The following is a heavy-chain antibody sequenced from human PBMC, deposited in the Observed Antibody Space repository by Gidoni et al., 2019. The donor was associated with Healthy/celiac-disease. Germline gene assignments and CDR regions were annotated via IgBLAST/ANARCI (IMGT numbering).Heavy chain of an antibody. D-gene: IGHD3-22*01. J-gene: IGHJ3*02. Sequence: QVQLVESGGGVVQPGRSLRLSCAASGFTFSSYAMHWVRQAPGKGLEWVAVISYDGSNKYYADSVKGRFTISRDNSKNTLYLQMNSLRAEDTAVYYCAREGEYDSSPHDAFDIWGQGTMVTVSS. CDR1: GFTFSSYA. V-gene: IGHV3-30-3*01. CDR2: ISYDGSNK. CDR3: AREGEYDSSPHDAFDI.